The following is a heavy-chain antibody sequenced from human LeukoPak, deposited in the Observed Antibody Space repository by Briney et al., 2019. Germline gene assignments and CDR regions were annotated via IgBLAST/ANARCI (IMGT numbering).Heavy chain of an antibody. CDR2: INHSGST. J-gene: IGHJ4*02. CDR1: GGSFSGYY. CDR3: ASWTGGGYYDSSGYYC. Sequence: PSETLSLTCAVYGGSFSGYYWSWIRQPPGKGLEWIGEINHSGSTNYNPSLKSRVTISVDTSKNQFSLKLSSVTAADTAVYYCASWTGGGYYDSSGYYCWGQGTLVTVSS. V-gene: IGHV4-34*01. D-gene: IGHD3-22*01.